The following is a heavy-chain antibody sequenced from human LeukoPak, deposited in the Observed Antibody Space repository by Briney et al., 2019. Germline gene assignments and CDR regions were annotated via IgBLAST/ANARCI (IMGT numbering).Heavy chain of an antibody. CDR3: ARGLTLGFDY. CDR1: GFTVSSNY. Sequence: PGGSLRLSCAASGFTVSSNYMSWVRQAPGKGLEWVSVIYSGGSTYYADSVEGRFTISRDNSKNTLYLQMNSLRAEGTAVYYCARGLTLGFDYWGQGTLMTVSS. D-gene: IGHD4-23*01. V-gene: IGHV3-66*02. CDR2: IYSGGST. J-gene: IGHJ4*02.